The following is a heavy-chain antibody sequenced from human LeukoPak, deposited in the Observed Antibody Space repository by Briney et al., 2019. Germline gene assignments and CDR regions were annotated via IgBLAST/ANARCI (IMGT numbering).Heavy chain of an antibody. J-gene: IGHJ4*02. Sequence: SDTLSLTCAVSGYSISSSYWWGWIRQPPGKALEWIGYIYYRGSTYYNPSLKSRVTMSVDTSKNQFSLKLSSVTAADTAVYYCARHPLGYYGSGTYYNGGYFDYWGQGTLVTVSS. CDR3: ARHPLGYYGSGTYYNGGYFDY. D-gene: IGHD3-10*01. CDR2: IYYRGST. V-gene: IGHV4-28*01. CDR1: GYSISSSYW.